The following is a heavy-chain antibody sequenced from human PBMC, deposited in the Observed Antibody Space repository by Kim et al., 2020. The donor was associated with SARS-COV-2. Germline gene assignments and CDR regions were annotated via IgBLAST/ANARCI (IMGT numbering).Heavy chain of an antibody. V-gene: IGHV3-33*01. CDR1: GFTFSSYA. CDR3: AMGDIVVVPAATYFQH. J-gene: IGHJ1*01. CDR2: IWYDGSNK. Sequence: GGSLRLSCAASGFTFSSYAMHWVRQAPGKGLEWVAVIWYDGSNKYYADSVKGRFTISRDNSKNTLYLQMNSLRAEDTAVYYCAMGDIVVVPAATYFQHWG. D-gene: IGHD2-2*01.